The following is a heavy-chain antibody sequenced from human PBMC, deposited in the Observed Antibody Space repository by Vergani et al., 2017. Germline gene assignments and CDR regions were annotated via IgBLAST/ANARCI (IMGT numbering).Heavy chain of an antibody. V-gene: IGHV3-21*01. D-gene: IGHD4-11*01. CDR2: ISASSTYI. CDR3: TITLMTPLDS. J-gene: IGHJ5*01. CDR1: GLAVSSYS. Sequence: HLVESGGGLVKPGGSLRLSCVASGLAVSSYSMNWVRQIPGKGLEWVSSISASSTYIYYADAVRGRFTISRDNAKKSLFLQMNSLRAEDTAIYYCTITLMTPLDSWGQGILVTVSS.